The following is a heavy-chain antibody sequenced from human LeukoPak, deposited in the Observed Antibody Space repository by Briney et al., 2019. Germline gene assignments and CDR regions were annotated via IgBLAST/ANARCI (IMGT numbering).Heavy chain of an antibody. CDR2: IWYDGGNI. D-gene: IGHD1-1*01. CDR1: GFTFSSYG. V-gene: IGHV3-33*01. Sequence: GGSLRLSCAASGFTFSSYGMHWVRQAPGKGLEWVAIIWYDGGNIDYTDSVEGRFTISRDNSKNTLYLQMNSLRAEDTAVYYCAREEHKNWKIDYWGQGTLVTVSS. J-gene: IGHJ4*02. CDR3: AREEHKNWKIDY.